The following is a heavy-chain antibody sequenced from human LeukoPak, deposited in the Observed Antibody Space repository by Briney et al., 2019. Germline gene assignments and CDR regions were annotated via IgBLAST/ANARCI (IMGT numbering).Heavy chain of an antibody. D-gene: IGHD1-26*01. J-gene: IGHJ6*03. CDR1: GYTFTSYD. CDR2: MNPNSGNT. Sequence: ASVKVSCKASGYTFTSYDINWVRQATGQGLEWMGWMNPNSGNTGYAQKFQGRVTITRNTSISTAYMELSSLRSEDTAVYYCARCLGASYYYYMDVWGKGTTVTVSS. V-gene: IGHV1-8*03. CDR3: ARCLGASYYYYMDV.